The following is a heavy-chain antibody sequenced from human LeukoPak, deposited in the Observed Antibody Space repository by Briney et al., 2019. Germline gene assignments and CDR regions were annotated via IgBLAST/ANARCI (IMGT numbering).Heavy chain of an antibody. Sequence: GGSLRLSCAASEFIVSINYMTWVRQAPGKGLEWVSFISSSSSYIYFIDSVKGRFTISRDNAKNSLYLQMNSLRAEDTAVYYCARAAPGYNYAFDIWGQGTMLTVSS. D-gene: IGHD5-24*01. V-gene: IGHV3-21*01. CDR2: ISSSSSYI. CDR1: EFIVSINY. CDR3: ARAAPGYNYAFDI. J-gene: IGHJ3*02.